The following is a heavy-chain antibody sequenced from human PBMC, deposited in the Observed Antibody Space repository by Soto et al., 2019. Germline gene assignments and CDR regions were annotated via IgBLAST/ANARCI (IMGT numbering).Heavy chain of an antibody. D-gene: IGHD3-10*01. CDR1: GFSIKNYG. J-gene: IGHJ3*01. Sequence: QAQLVQSATEVKRPGASVKVSCKASGFSIKNYGITWVRLAPGQGLEWMGWISAVNGDTIFAQKFQGRVSMNTDTATSTAYMELRGLKSDDTALYYCARDGGSGVLNAFDVWGHGTMVAVS. V-gene: IGHV1-18*01. CDR2: ISAVNGDT. CDR3: ARDGGSGVLNAFDV.